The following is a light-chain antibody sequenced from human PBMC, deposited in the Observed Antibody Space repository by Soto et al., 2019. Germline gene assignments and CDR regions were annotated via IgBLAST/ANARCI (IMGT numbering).Light chain of an antibody. J-gene: IGKJ3*01. Sequence: EIVLTQSPGTQSLSPGERATLSCRASQSSASSHLAWYRQKPGQTPRLLIYDASSRATGIPDRISGSGSGTDFTLTISRLEPEDFAVYYCQQYGSAPFTFGPGTKVDIK. V-gene: IGKV3-20*01. CDR1: QSSASSH. CDR3: QQYGSAPFT. CDR2: DAS.